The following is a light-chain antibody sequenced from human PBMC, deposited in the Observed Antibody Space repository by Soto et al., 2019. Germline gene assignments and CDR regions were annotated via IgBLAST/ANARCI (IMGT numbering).Light chain of an antibody. CDR2: DVS. CDR1: SSDVGGYNY. CDR3: CSYAGIYV. Sequence: QSALTQPRSVSGSPGQSVTISCTGTSSDVGGYNYVSWYQQHPGKATKLMIYDVSKRPSGVPDRFSGSKSGNTASLTISGLQAEDEADYYCCSYAGIYVFGTGTKVTVL. J-gene: IGLJ1*01. V-gene: IGLV2-11*01.